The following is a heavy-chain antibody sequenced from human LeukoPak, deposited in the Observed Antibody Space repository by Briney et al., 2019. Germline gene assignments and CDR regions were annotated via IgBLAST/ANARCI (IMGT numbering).Heavy chain of an antibody. CDR2: ISYDGSNK. CDR3: ARENHIAAAGTSFDY. V-gene: IGHV3-30-3*01. Sequence: GGSLRLPCAASGFTFSSYAMHWVRQAPGKGLEWVAVISYDGSNKYYADSVKGRFTISRDNSKSTLYLQMNSLRAEDTAVYYCARENHIAAAGTSFDYWGQGTLVTVSS. D-gene: IGHD6-13*01. J-gene: IGHJ4*02. CDR1: GFTFSSYA.